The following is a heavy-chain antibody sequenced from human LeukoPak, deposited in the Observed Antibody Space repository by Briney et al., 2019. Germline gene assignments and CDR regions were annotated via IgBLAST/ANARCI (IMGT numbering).Heavy chain of an antibody. CDR2: IRSTANGYAT. J-gene: IGHJ4*02. D-gene: IGHD3-10*01. CDR1: GFTFSGSA. CDR3: TGNYYGSGSYADFNY. V-gene: IGHV3-73*01. Sequence: GGSLRLSCAASGFTFSGSALHWVRQASGKGLEWVGRIRSTANGYATAYAASVKGRFTISRDGSKNTAYLQMDSLKTEDTAVYYCTGNYYGSGSYADFNYWGQGTLVTVSS.